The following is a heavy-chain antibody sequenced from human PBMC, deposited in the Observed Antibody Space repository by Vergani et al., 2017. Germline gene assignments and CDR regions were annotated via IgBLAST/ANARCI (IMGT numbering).Heavy chain of an antibody. D-gene: IGHD2-15*01. V-gene: IGHV5-51*01. CDR2: IYPGDSDT. J-gene: IGHJ6*02. Sequence: EVQLVQSGAEVKKPGESLKISCKGSGYSFTSYWIGWVRQMPGKGLEWMGIIYPGDSDTRYSPSFQGQVTISAAKSISTAYLQWSSLKASDNAMYYCARHRGWGLVVVAATPWYYYYGMDVWGQGTTVTVSS. CDR1: GYSFTSYW. CDR3: ARHRGWGLVVVAATPWYYYYGMDV.